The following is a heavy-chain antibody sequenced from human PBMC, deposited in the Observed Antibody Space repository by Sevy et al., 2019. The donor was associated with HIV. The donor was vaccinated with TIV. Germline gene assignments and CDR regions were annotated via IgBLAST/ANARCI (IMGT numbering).Heavy chain of an antibody. CDR3: GRAGGWDEAPFDY. Sequence: GGSLRLSCAASGFTFANYAMHWVRQAPGKGLEWVTVIWSDGSNDVYTDSVKGRLFISRDNSTNTLYLQMNNLRVEDTAVYYCGRAGGWDEAPFDYWGQGALVTVSS. V-gene: IGHV3-33*01. CDR2: IWSDGSND. D-gene: IGHD6-19*01. J-gene: IGHJ4*02. CDR1: GFTFANYA.